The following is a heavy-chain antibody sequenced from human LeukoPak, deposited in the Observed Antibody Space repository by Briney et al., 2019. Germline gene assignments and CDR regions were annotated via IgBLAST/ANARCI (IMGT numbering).Heavy chain of an antibody. J-gene: IGHJ4*02. D-gene: IGHD6-6*01. CDR1: GYTFTDYY. CDR2: INPNSGGT. V-gene: IGHV1-2*02. CDR3: ARARWQLVPYFDS. Sequence: ASVKVSCKASGYTFTDYYMRWVRQAPGQGLEWMGWINPNSGGTNFAQKFQGRVAMTRDTSISTAYLELGSLRSDDTAVYFCARARWQLVPYFDSWAQGTLVTVSS.